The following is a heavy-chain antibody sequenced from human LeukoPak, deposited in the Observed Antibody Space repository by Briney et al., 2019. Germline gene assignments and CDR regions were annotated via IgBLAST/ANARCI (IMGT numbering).Heavy chain of an antibody. Sequence: GRSLRLSCAASGFTFSSYGMHWVRQAPGKGLEWVAVISYDGPNKYYADSVKGRFTISRDDSKSTLYLQMNSLRPEDTAVYYCAKEKLPSGYSFLTDYWGQGTLVTVSS. CDR3: AKEKLPSGYSFLTDY. J-gene: IGHJ4*02. CDR1: GFTFSSYG. D-gene: IGHD5-18*01. V-gene: IGHV3-30*18. CDR2: ISYDGPNK.